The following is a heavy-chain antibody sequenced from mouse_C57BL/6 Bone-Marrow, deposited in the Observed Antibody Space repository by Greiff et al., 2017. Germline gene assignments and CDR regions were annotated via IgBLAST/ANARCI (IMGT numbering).Heavy chain of an antibody. CDR3: AYGSSHWYFDG. D-gene: IGHD1-1*01. CDR2: IHPSDSDT. V-gene: IGHV1-74*01. J-gene: IGHJ1*03. Sequence: QFQLQQPWAELVKPGASVKVSCTASGYTFTSYWMHWVKQRPDQGLEWIGRIHPSDSDTNYNQKFKSKATLTVDKSSSTAYMQLSSLTSEDSAVYYCAYGSSHWYFDGWGTGTTVTVSS. CDR1: GYTFTSYW.